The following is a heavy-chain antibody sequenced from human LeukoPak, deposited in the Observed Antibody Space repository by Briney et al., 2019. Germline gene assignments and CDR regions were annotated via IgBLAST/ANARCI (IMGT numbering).Heavy chain of an antibody. D-gene: IGHD2-2*01. V-gene: IGHV3-7*01. J-gene: IGHJ5*02. CDR2: IKKDGSET. CDR1: GFTFSTYW. CDR3: ARDRGISLGYCSSTSCYSDWFDP. Sequence: PGGSLRLSCAASGFTFSTYWMSWVRQAPGKGLEWVANIKKDGSETNYVDSVKGRFTISRDNAKNSLYLQMSSLRAEDTAVYYCARDRGISLGYCSSTSCYSDWFDPWGQGTLVTVSS.